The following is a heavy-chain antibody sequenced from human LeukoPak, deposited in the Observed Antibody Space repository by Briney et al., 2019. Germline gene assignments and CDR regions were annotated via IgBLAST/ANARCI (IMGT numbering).Heavy chain of an antibody. CDR1: GFTVSSNY. V-gene: IGHV3-53*04. CDR3: AREDGYSSSSGAFDI. D-gene: IGHD6-6*01. Sequence: GGSLRLSCAASGFTVSSNYMSWVRQAPGEGLEWVSVIYSGGSTYYADSVKGRFTISRHNSKNTLYLQMNSLRSDDTAVYYCAREDGYSSSSGAFDIWGQGTMVTVSS. J-gene: IGHJ3*02. CDR2: IYSGGST.